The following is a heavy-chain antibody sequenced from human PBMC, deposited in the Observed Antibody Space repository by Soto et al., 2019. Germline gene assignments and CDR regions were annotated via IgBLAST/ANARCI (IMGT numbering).Heavy chain of an antibody. D-gene: IGHD3-16*01. Sequence: EVQLGESWGGLVQPGRSLRLSCAASGFTFDDYAMHLVRQAPGKGLEWVSGINWNSGSIAYPDSVKGRFTISRDNAKNSLYLQMNSLRTEDTALYYCAKEKGFGGVRKGMDVWGQGTTVTVSS. V-gene: IGHV3-9*01. CDR2: INWNSGSI. J-gene: IGHJ6*02. CDR3: AKEKGFGGVRKGMDV. CDR1: GFTFDDYA.